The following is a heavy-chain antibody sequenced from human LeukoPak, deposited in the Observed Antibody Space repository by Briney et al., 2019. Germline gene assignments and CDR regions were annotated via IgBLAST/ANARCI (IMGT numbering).Heavy chain of an antibody. V-gene: IGHV3-30*03. CDR1: GFTFSSYG. CDR2: ITYDEIRK. J-gene: IGHJ4*02. D-gene: IGHD6-13*01. Sequence: PGRSLRLSCAASGFTFSSYGIHWVRQAPGKGLEWVAVITYDEIRKYYADSVKGRFTISRDNSKNTLYLQMNTLRPEDTAVYYCARGGSSSWSHGDYWGQGTLVTVSS. CDR3: ARGGSSSWSHGDY.